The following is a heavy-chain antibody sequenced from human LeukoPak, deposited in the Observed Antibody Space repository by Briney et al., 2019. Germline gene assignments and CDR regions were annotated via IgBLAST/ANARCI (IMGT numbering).Heavy chain of an antibody. CDR2: ISPTGNYI. CDR1: GFTFSSYS. Sequence: GGSLRLSCAASGFTFSSYSMNWVRQAPGKGLEWVSSISPTGNYIYYSDSVKGRFTISRDNAKNSLYLQMNSLRAEDTAVYYCASGPLISYNSSTYPPFDYWGQGTLVTVSS. CDR3: ASGPLISYNSSTYPPFDY. V-gene: IGHV3-21*01. J-gene: IGHJ4*02. D-gene: IGHD6-6*01.